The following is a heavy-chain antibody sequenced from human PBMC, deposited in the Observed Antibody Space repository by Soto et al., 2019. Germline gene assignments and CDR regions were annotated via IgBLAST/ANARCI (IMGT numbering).Heavy chain of an antibody. CDR3: ARDLAAGDH. Sequence: QVQLVQSGAEVKKPGASVKVSCRTSGYTFTHYYIHWVRQAPGQGLEWLGIINPASGSTNYAQDFQGTVTLTMDTSTTTVYRELSGLRAEDTAIFYCARDLAAGDHWGQGTLVTVSS. V-gene: IGHV1-46*01. CDR1: GYTFTHYY. D-gene: IGHD6-13*01. CDR2: INPASGST. J-gene: IGHJ4*02.